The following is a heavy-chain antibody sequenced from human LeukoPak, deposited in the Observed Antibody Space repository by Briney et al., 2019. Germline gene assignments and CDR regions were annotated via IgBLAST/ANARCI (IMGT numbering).Heavy chain of an antibody. CDR1: GYTFTGYY. V-gene: IGHV1-2*02. CDR3: ARVSRSSGWYGKDDY. CDR2: INPNSGGT. J-gene: IGHJ4*02. Sequence: ASVKASCKASGYTFTGYYMHWVRQAPGQGLEWMGWINPNSGGTNYAQKFQGRVTMTRDTSISTAYMELSRLRSDDTAVYYCARVSRSSGWYGKDDYWGQGTLVTVSS. D-gene: IGHD6-19*01.